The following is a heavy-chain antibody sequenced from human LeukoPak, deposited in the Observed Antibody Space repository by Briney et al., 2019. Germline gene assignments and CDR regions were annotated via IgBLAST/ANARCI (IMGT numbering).Heavy chain of an antibody. V-gene: IGHV3-9*01. CDR1: GFTFDDYA. Sequence: PGRSLRLSCAASGFTFDDYAMHWVRQAPGKGLEWVSGISWNSDSIGYADSVKGRFTISRDNAKNSLYLQMNSLRAEDTALYYCAKDVGRFGELSYYFDYWGQGTLVTVSS. D-gene: IGHD3-10*01. CDR2: ISWNSDSI. CDR3: AKDVGRFGELSYYFDY. J-gene: IGHJ4*02.